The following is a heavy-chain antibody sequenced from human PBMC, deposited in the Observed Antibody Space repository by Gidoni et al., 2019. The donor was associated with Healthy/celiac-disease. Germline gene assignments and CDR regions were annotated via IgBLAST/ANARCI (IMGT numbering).Heavy chain of an antibody. Sequence: QLQLQESGPGLVKPSETLSLTCTVSGGSISSSSYYWGWIRQPPGKGLEWIGSIYYSGSTYYNPSLKSRVTISVDTSKNQFSLKLSSVTAADTAVYYCARHTKGYYSNSAPDYWGQGTLVTVSS. CDR1: GGSISSSSYY. V-gene: IGHV4-39*01. D-gene: IGHD4-4*01. CDR3: ARHTKGYYSNSAPDY. CDR2: IYYSGST. J-gene: IGHJ4*02.